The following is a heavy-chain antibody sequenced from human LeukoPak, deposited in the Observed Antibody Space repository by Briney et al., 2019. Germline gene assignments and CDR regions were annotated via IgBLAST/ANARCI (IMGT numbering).Heavy chain of an antibody. CDR3: ARGRLRYCSSTSCPLDP. CDR2: ISYDGSNK. CDR1: GFTFSSYA. J-gene: IGHJ5*02. V-gene: IGHV3-30*04. Sequence: GGSLRLSCAASGFTFSSYAMHWVRQAPGKGLEWVAVISYDGSNKYYADSVKGRFTISRDNSKNTLYLQMNSLRAEDTAVYYCARGRLRYCSSTSCPLDPWGQGTLVTVSS. D-gene: IGHD2-2*01.